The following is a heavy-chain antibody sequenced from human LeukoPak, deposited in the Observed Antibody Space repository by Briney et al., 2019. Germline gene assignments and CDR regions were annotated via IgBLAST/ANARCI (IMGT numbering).Heavy chain of an antibody. CDR3: ARTLPNYYYGMDV. CDR1: GYTFAAYY. Sequence: GASVKVSCKASGYTFAAYYMHWVRQAPGQGLEWMGWINPNSGDTNYAQKFQGRVTMTRDTSISTAYMEVSRLRSDDTAVYYCARTLPNYYYGMDVWGQGTTVTVFS. J-gene: IGHJ6*02. D-gene: IGHD1-26*01. CDR2: INPNSGDT. V-gene: IGHV1-2*02.